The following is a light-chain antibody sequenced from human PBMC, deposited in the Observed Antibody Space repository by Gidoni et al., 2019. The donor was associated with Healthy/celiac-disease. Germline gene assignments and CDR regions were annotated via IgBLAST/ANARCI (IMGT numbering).Light chain of an antibody. CDR1: QGISSY. Sequence: AIRMTQSPSPLSASTGDRVTITCRASQGISSYLAWYQQKPGKAPKLLIYAASTLQSGVPSRFSGSGSGTDFTLTISCLQSEDFATYYCQQYYSYPYVAFGQGTKVEIK. CDR3: QQYYSYPYVA. J-gene: IGKJ1*01. CDR2: AAS. V-gene: IGKV1-8*01.